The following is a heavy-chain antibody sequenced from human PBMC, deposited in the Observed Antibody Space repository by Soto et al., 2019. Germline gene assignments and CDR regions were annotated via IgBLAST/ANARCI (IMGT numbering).Heavy chain of an antibody. D-gene: IGHD3-3*01. V-gene: IGHV1-46*01. J-gene: IGHJ6*02. CDR1: GYTFSSYY. Sequence: GASVKVSCKASGYTFSSYYMNWVRQAPGQGLEWLGIINPSGGSTSYAQKFQGRVTMTRDTSTSTVYMELSSLRSEDTAVYYCARDGNDFWSGPYYYGMDVWGQGTTVTVSS. CDR2: INPSGGST. CDR3: ARDGNDFWSGPYYYGMDV.